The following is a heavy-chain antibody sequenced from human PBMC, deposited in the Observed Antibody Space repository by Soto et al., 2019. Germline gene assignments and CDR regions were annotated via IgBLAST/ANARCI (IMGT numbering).Heavy chain of an antibody. CDR2: ICGSGGAT. D-gene: IGHD2-15*01. CDR1: GFTFSSYS. CDR3: AEGSGGNCYAQFDY. V-gene: IGHV3-23*01. J-gene: IGHJ4*02. Sequence: EVQLLESGGGLVQPGGSLRLSCAASGFTFSSYSMSWVRQAPGKGLEWVSAICGSGGATYYTDSVKGRFTISRDNSKNTLHLQMNSLRAEDTAIDYCAEGSGGNCYAQFDYCGQGTLVTVSS.